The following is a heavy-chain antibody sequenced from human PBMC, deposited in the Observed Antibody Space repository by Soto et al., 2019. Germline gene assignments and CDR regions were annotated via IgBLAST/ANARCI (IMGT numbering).Heavy chain of an antibody. J-gene: IGHJ6*02. D-gene: IGHD2-15*01. Sequence: PGESLKISCKGSGYSFTSYWIGWVRQMPGKGLEWMGIIYPGDSDTRYSPSFQGQVTISADKSISTAYLQWSSLKASDTAMYYCARLLGYCSGGSCLYYYGMDVWGQGTTVTVSS. CDR2: IYPGDSDT. CDR1: GYSFTSYW. V-gene: IGHV5-51*01. CDR3: ARLLGYCSGGSCLYYYGMDV.